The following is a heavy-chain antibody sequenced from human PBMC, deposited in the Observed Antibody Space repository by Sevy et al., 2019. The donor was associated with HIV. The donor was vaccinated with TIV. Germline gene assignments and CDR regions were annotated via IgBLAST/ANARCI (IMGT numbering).Heavy chain of an antibody. CDR3: AREERATVTTRRYYYYGMDV. J-gene: IGHJ6*02. CDR1: GFTFSSYW. Sequence: GGSLRLSCAASGFTFSSYWMSWVRQAPGKGLEWVANIKQDGSEKYYVDSVKGRFTISRDNAKNSLYLQMNSLRAEDTAVYYCAREERATVTTRRYYYYGMDVWGHGTTVTVSS. D-gene: IGHD4-17*01. V-gene: IGHV3-7*01. CDR2: IKQDGSEK.